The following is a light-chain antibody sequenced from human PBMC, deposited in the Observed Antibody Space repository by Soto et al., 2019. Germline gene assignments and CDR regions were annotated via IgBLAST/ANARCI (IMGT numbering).Light chain of an antibody. CDR2: GTS. J-gene: IGKJ5*01. V-gene: IGKV3-20*01. Sequence: EIVLTQSSGTLSLSPGERATLSCRASQGVSSNYLAWYQQKSGQAPRLLLYGTSSRATGIPERFSGSGSGTDFTLTISRLEPEDFAVYFCQQYSDLPMTFGQGTRLEIK. CDR1: QGVSSNY. CDR3: QQYSDLPMT.